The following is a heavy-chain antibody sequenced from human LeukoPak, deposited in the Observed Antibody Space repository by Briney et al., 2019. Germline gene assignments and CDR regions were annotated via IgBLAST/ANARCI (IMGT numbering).Heavy chain of an antibody. D-gene: IGHD2-21*01. CDR2: ISSSSSTV. CDR3: ARDCGGDCYSTDY. J-gene: IGHJ4*02. V-gene: IGHV3-48*01. CDR1: GFTFSSYS. Sequence: GGSLRLSCAASGFTFSSYSMNWVRQAPGKGLEWVSYISSSSSTVYYADSVKGRFTISRDNAKNSLYLQMNSLRAEDTAVYYCARDCGGDCYSTDYWGQGTLVTVSS.